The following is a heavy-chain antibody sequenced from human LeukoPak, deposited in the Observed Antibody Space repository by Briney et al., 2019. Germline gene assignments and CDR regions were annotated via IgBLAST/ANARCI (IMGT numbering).Heavy chain of an antibody. CDR2: IYYSGST. J-gene: IGHJ4*02. D-gene: IGHD3-22*01. V-gene: IGHV4-59*01. CDR1: GGSFSGYY. Sequence: KTSETLSLTCAVYGGSFSGYYWSWIRQPPGKGLEWIGYIYYSGSTNYNPSLKSRVTISVDTSKNQFSLKLSSVTAADTAVYYCARGSDYYDSSGYYFDYWGQGTLVTVSS. CDR3: ARGSDYYDSSGYYFDY.